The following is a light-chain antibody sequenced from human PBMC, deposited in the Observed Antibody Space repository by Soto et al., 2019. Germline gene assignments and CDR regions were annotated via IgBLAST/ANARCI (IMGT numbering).Light chain of an antibody. V-gene: IGKV3-11*01. CDR1: QSVSSY. CDR3: QQCYDWPLT. CDR2: DAS. Sequence: EIVLTQSPATLSLSPGERATLSCRASQSVSSYLAWYQQKPGQAPRLLIYDASNRATGIPARFSGSGSGTDFTLTISSLEPEDFAVYYCQQCYDWPLTFGGGTKVEIE. J-gene: IGKJ4*01.